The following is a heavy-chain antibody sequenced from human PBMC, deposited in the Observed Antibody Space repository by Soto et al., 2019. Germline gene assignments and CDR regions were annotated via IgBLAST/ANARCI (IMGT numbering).Heavy chain of an antibody. CDR1: GGSFSVYY. Sequence: SETLSLTCAVYGGSFSVYYWSWIRQPPGKGLEWIGEINHGGSTNYNPSLKSRVTISVDTSKNQFSLKLSSVTAADTAVYYCARAPRIAAGYYYYYYGMDVWGQGTTVTVSS. CDR2: INHGGST. J-gene: IGHJ6*02. V-gene: IGHV4-34*01. D-gene: IGHD6-13*01. CDR3: ARAPRIAAGYYYYYYGMDV.